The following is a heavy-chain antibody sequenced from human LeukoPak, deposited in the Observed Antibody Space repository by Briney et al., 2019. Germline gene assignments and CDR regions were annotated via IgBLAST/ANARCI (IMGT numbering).Heavy chain of an antibody. J-gene: IGHJ4*02. CDR1: GYTFTGYY. CDR2: INPNSGGT. CDR3: ARFEEGYSYGSY. D-gene: IGHD5-18*01. V-gene: IGHV1-2*02. Sequence: ASVTVSCKASGYTFTGYYMHWVRQAPGQGLEWMGWINPNSGGTNYAQKFQGRVTMTRDTSISTAYMELSRLRSDDTAVYYCARFEEGYSYGSYWGQGTLVTVSS.